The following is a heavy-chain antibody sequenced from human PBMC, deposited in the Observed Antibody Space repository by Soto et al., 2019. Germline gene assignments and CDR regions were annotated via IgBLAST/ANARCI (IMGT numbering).Heavy chain of an antibody. D-gene: IGHD3-10*01. CDR3: AKGGSGTSHV. V-gene: IGHV4-31*02. CDR2: TYYRGNT. CDR1: DDSITGGGYF. J-gene: IGHJ4*01. Sequence: QVQLQESGPGLVKPSQTLTLTCTVSDDSITGGGYFWTWIRQLPGKGLEWLGSTYYRGNTFYNPSLTSRGAISLDPSQWRGSLRGALGTGGGTAIFFWAKGGSGTSHVWGQGTLVIVSS.